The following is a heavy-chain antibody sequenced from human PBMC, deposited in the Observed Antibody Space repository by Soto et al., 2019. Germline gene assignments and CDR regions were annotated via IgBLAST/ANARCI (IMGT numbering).Heavy chain of an antibody. D-gene: IGHD3-3*01. V-gene: IGHV3-53*01. CDR3: ARDGMIDFMRGGMDV. CDR1: GFTVSSNY. CDR2: IYSGGST. Sequence: GGSLRLSCAASGFTVSSNYMSWVRQAPGKGLEWVSVIYSGGSTYYADSVKGRFTISRDNSKNTLYLQMNSLRAEDTAVYYCARDGMIDFMRGGMDVWGQGTTVTVSS. J-gene: IGHJ6*02.